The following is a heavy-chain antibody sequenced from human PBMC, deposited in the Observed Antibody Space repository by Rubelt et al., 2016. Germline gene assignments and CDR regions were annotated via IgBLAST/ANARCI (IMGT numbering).Heavy chain of an antibody. CDR2: IYYSGST. J-gene: IGHJ4*02. D-gene: IGHD6-13*01. V-gene: IGHV4-39*07. CDR3: AREQQLSPGDS. Sequence: RQPPGKGLEWIGSIYYSGSTYYNPSLKSRVTISVDTSKNHFSLKLSSVTAADTAFYYCAREQQLSPGDSWGQGILVTVSS.